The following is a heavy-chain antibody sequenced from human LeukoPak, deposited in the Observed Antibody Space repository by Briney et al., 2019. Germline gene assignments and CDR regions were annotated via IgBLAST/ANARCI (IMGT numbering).Heavy chain of an antibody. Sequence: ASVRVSCKASGGTFSSYAISWVRQAPGQGLEWMGGIIPIFGTANYAQKFQGRVTITADESTSTAYMELSSLRSEDTAVYYCARAPHPCGGDCYSFDYWGQGTLVTVSS. D-gene: IGHD2-21*02. V-gene: IGHV1-69*13. CDR3: ARAPHPCGGDCYSFDY. J-gene: IGHJ4*02. CDR2: IIPIFGTA. CDR1: GGTFSSYA.